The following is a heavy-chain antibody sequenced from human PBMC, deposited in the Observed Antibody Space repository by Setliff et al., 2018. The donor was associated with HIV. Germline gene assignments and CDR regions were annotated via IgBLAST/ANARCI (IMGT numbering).Heavy chain of an antibody. V-gene: IGHV4-61*10. CDR2: IYYTGST. D-gene: IGHD1-1*01. CDR3: ARNSQKGIQPLLLAS. Sequence: SETLSLTCTVSGGSISSGSYYWSWIRQPAGKGLEWIGYIYYTGSTSYNPSFRSRVTISVDTSKNQFSLMLDSVTAADTAVYYCARNSQKGIQPLLLASWGPGTLVTVSS. CDR1: GGSISSGSYY. J-gene: IGHJ4*02.